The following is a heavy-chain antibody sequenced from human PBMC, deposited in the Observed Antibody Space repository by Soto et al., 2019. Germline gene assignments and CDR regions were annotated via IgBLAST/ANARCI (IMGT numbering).Heavy chain of an antibody. V-gene: IGHV4-59*01. CDR2: IHYSGST. CDR3: ARSYPNTIFGVVPSRGLDV. Sequence: TSETLSLTCIVSGVSISSNYWSWIRHPPGQGLEWIGYIHYSGSTNFNPSLKNRVIMSVDTSKNQFSLRLSSVTAADTAVYYCARSYPNTIFGVVPSRGLDVWGQGATVTVSS. J-gene: IGHJ6*02. CDR1: GVSISSNY. D-gene: IGHD3-3*01.